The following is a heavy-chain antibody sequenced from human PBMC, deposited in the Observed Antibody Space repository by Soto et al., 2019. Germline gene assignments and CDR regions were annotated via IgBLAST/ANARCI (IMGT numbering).Heavy chain of an antibody. CDR1: GFTFTSSP. D-gene: IGHD6-19*01. J-gene: IGHJ5*02. CDR3: ARDAVAGNGLWDYFGP. V-gene: IGHV1-58*02. Sequence: ASVKVSCKASGFTFTSSPMQWVRQPRGQRLEWIGGFVVDSGKTIYAQKFQERVTMTEDTSTNTAYMELSSLRSEDTAVYYCARDAVAGNGLWDYFGPWGQGTLVTVSS. CDR2: FVVDSGKT.